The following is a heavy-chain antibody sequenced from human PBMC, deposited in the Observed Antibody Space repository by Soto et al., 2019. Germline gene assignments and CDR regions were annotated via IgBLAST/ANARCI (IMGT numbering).Heavy chain of an antibody. CDR2: ISAYNGNT. CDR3: ESASGAGYLVDYYYYGMDV. CDR1: GYTFTSYG. V-gene: IGHV1-18*01. J-gene: IGHJ6*02. Sequence: GASVKVSCKASGYTFTSYGISWVRQAPGQGLEWMGWISAYNGNTNYAQKLQGRVTMTTDTSTSTANMELRSLRSDDTAVYYCESASGAGYLVDYYYYGMDVWGQGTTVTVSS. D-gene: IGHD3-9*01.